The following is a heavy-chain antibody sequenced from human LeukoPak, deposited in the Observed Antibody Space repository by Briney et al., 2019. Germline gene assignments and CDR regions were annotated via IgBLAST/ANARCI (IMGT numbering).Heavy chain of an antibody. Sequence: GGSLRLSCAASGFTFSDYYMSWVCQAPGKGLEWLSYISSSGNTIYYADSVKGRFTISRDNAKNSLSLQMNSLRVEDTAVYYCARAHSPRYYYGMDVWGQGTTVTVSS. D-gene: IGHD5-18*01. CDR2: ISSSGNTI. CDR3: ARAHSPRYYYGMDV. J-gene: IGHJ6*02. CDR1: GFTFSDYY. V-gene: IGHV3-11*01.